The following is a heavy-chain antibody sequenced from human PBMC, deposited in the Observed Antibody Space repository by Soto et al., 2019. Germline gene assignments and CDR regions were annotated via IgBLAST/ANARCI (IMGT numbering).Heavy chain of an antibody. CDR2: IIPVFGSA. CDR1: GGTFKTYA. CDR3: ARIRTGVYGSGTTFSRFYYGMDV. V-gene: IGHV1-69*12. D-gene: IGHD3-10*01. J-gene: IGHJ6*02. Sequence: QVQLVQSGAEVKKPGSSVKVSCKASGGTFKTYAFTWVGQAPGQGLEWMGGIIPVFGSATSAQRFQGRVTITADESTNTIYMELSSLSSEDTAVYYCARIRTGVYGSGTTFSRFYYGMDVWGQGTAVTVSS.